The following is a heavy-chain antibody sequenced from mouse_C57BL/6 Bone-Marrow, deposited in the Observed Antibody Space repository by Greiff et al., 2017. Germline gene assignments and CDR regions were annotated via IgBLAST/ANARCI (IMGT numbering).Heavy chain of an antibody. J-gene: IGHJ1*03. Sequence: QVQLQQSGAELARPGASVKLSCKASGYTFTSYGISWVKQRTGQGLEWIGEIYPRSGNTYYNEKFKGKATLTADKSSSTAYMELRSLTSEDSAVYFCATGSSYRWYFDVWGTGTTVTVSS. V-gene: IGHV1-81*01. CDR3: ATGSSYRWYFDV. D-gene: IGHD1-1*01. CDR2: IYPRSGNT. CDR1: GYTFTSYG.